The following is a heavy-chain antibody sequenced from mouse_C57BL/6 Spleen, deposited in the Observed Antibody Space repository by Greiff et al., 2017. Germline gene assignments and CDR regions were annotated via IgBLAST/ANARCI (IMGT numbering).Heavy chain of an antibody. J-gene: IGHJ2*01. CDR1: GYTFTSYG. V-gene: IGHV1-81*01. CDR2: IYTRSGKT. CDR3: ASSGYDVSDY. D-gene: IGHD2-2*01. Sequence: VQLQQSGAELARPGASVKLSCKASGYTFTSYGISWVKQRTGQGLEWIGEIYTRSGKTYYNEKFKGKATLTADKSSSTAYIELRILTSEASAVYFCASSGYDVSDYWGQGTTLTVSS.